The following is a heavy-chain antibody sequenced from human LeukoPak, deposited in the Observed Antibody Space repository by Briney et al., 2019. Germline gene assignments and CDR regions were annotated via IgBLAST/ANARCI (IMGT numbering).Heavy chain of an antibody. CDR1: GGSISSSSYY. CDR2: IYYSGST. CDR3: AWGDYSSGWYGTFDY. V-gene: IGHV4-39*07. Sequence: SETLSLTCTVSGGSISSSSYYWGWIRQPPGKGLEWIGSIYYSGSTYYNPSLKSRVTISVDRSKNQFSLKLSSVTAADTAVYYCAWGDYSSGWYGTFDYWGQGTLVTVSS. J-gene: IGHJ4*02. D-gene: IGHD6-19*01.